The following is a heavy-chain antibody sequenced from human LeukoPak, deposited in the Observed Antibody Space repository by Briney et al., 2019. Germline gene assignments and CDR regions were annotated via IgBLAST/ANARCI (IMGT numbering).Heavy chain of an antibody. CDR2: INPNSGGT. V-gene: IGHV1-2*04. CDR3: AGVNSYYDRSGYYYGPDFDY. Sequence: GASVKVSCKASGYTFTGYYMHWVRQAPGQGLEWMGWINPNSGGTNYAQKFQGWVTMTRNTSISTAYMELSSLRSEDTAVYYCAGVNSYYDRSGYYYGPDFDYWGQGTLVTVSS. J-gene: IGHJ4*02. CDR1: GYTFTGYY. D-gene: IGHD3-22*01.